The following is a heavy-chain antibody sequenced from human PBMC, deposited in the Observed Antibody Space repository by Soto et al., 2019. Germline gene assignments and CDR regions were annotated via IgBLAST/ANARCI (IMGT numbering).Heavy chain of an antibody. CDR1: GGSISSYY. V-gene: IGHV4-59*01. Sequence: SETLSLTCTVSGGSISSYYWSWIRQPPGKGLEWIGYIYYSGSTKYNPSLKSRVTISVDTSKNQFSLMLSSVTAADTAVYYCARSEVYYDSSGYFPFDYWGQGTLVTVSS. CDR3: ARSEVYYDSSGYFPFDY. CDR2: IYYSGST. J-gene: IGHJ4*02. D-gene: IGHD3-22*01.